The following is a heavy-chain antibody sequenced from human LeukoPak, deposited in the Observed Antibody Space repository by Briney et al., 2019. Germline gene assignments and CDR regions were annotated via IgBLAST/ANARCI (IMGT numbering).Heavy chain of an antibody. CDR3: ARDGSSSGWYRKVSYYFDY. D-gene: IGHD6-19*01. Sequence: ASVKVSCKASGYTFTGYYMHWVRQAPGQGLEWMGWINPNSGGTNYAQKFQGRVTMTRDTSISTAYMELSRLRSDGTAVYYCARDGSSSGWYRKVSYYFDYWGQGTLVTVSS. J-gene: IGHJ4*02. CDR2: INPNSGGT. V-gene: IGHV1-2*02. CDR1: GYTFTGYY.